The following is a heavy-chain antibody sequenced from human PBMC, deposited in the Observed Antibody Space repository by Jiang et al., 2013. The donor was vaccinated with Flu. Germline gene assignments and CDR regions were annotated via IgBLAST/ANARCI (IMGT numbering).Heavy chain of an antibody. J-gene: IGHJ4*02. Sequence: GSGLVKPSETLSLTCAVYGGSFSGYYWSWIRQPPGKGLEWIGEINHSGSTNYNPSLKSRVTISVDTSKNQFSLKLSSVTAADTAVYYCAYKGAIFGVVITRHFDYWGQGTLVTVSS. D-gene: IGHD3-3*01. CDR1: GGSFSGYY. V-gene: IGHV4-34*01. CDR2: INHSGST. CDR3: AYKGAIFGVVITRHFDY.